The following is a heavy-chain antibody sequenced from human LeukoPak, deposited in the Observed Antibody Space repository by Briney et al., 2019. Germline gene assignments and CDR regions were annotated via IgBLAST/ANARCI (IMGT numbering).Heavy chain of an antibody. Sequence: ASVKVSCKASGGTFSSYAISWVRQAPGQGLEWMGWINVYSDDTYYAQNLQGRVTMTTDTSTSTAYMELRSLRSDDTAVYYCARPRSSSWGIDYWGQGTLVTVSS. V-gene: IGHV1-18*01. CDR3: ARPRSSSWGIDY. CDR2: INVYSDDT. CDR1: GGTFSSYA. J-gene: IGHJ4*02. D-gene: IGHD6-13*01.